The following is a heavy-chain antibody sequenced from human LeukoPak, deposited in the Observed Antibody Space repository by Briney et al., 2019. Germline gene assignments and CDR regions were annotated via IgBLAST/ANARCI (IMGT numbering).Heavy chain of an antibody. V-gene: IGHV3-30-3*01. J-gene: IGHJ4*02. CDR3: ATEVYSSGRAAALDY. D-gene: IGHD6-19*01. CDR2: ITQNSNTK. CDR1: GFTLSDYI. Sequence: GGSLRLSCAASGFTLSDYIMRWVRQAPGKGLEWVALITQNSNTKNYANSVKGRFTVSRDNFKSTLYLQMNSLRADDAAIYYCATEVYSSGRAAALDYWGQGTLVTVSS.